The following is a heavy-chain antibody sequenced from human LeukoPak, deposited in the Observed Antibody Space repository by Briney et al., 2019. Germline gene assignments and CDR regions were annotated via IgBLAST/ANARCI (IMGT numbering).Heavy chain of an antibody. CDR3: AKDMVRVAAAGTKTRVNWYFDL. CDR2: ISSSSSHI. V-gene: IGHV3-21*04. J-gene: IGHJ2*01. CDR1: GLTFSIYS. D-gene: IGHD6-13*01. Sequence: GGSLKLSCAASGLTFSIYSMNWVRQAPGKGLEWVSYISSSSSHIFYADSVKGRFTISRDNAKNSLYLQMNSLRAEDTALYYCAKDMVRVAAAGTKTRVNWYFDLWGRGTLVTVSS.